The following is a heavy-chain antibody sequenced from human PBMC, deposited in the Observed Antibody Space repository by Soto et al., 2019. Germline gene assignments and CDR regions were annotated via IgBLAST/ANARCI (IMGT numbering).Heavy chain of an antibody. D-gene: IGHD2-15*01. V-gene: IGHV3-23*01. J-gene: IGHJ4*02. Sequence: AGGSLRLSCAASGFTFSSYAMSWVRQAPGKGLEWVSAISGSGGSTYYADSVKGRFTISRDNSKNTLYLQMNSLRAEDTAVYYCANYGGSAYYFDYWGQGTLVTAPQ. CDR3: ANYGGSAYYFDY. CDR1: GFTFSSYA. CDR2: ISGSGGST.